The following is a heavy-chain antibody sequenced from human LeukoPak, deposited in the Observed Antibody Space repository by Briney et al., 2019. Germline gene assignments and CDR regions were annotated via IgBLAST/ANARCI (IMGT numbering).Heavy chain of an antibody. V-gene: IGHV1-18*01. J-gene: IGHJ4*02. CDR2: ISAYNGNT. Sequence: ASVKVSCKASGYTFTSYGISWVRQAPGQGLEWMGWISAYNGNTNYAQKLQGRVTMTTDTSTSTAYMELRSLRSDDPAVYYCARDYAEAATLIFDYWGQGTLVTVSS. CDR1: GYTFTSYG. D-gene: IGHD2-15*01. CDR3: ARDYAEAATLIFDY.